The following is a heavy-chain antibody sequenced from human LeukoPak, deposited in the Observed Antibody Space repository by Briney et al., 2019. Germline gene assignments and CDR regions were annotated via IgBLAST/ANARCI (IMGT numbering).Heavy chain of an antibody. V-gene: IGHV1-18*01. CDR3: AREVHYDNSGRRLGYFDY. CDR2: ISAYNGNT. D-gene: IGHD3-22*01. Sequence: ASVKVSCKASGYTFTSYGISWVRQAPGQGLEWMGWISAYNGNTNYAQKLQGRVTMTRDTSTGTIYMELSSLRSEDTAVYYCAREVHYDNSGRRLGYFDYWGQGTLVTVSS. CDR1: GYTFTSYG. J-gene: IGHJ4*02.